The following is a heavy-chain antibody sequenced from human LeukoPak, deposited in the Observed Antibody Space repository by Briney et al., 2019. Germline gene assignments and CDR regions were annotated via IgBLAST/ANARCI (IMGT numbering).Heavy chain of an antibody. CDR2: IYYSGST. V-gene: IGHV4-59*01. CDR3: ARAPGGNPTTHYFDY. CDR1: GGSISGYY. D-gene: IGHD1-14*01. J-gene: IGHJ4*02. Sequence: SETLSLTCTVSGGSISGYYWSWIRQPPGKGQEWIGYIYYSGSTNYNPSLKSRVTISVDTSRNQFSLKLTSVTAADTAVYYCARAPGGNPTTHYFDYWGQGTLVTVSS.